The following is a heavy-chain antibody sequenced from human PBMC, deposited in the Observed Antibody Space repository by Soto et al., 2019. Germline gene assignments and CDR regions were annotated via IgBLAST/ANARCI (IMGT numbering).Heavy chain of an antibody. CDR2: INPNSGGT. J-gene: IGHJ6*02. CDR3: ARDRTYYYGSGSPGGMDV. Sequence: QVQLVQSGAEVKKPGASVQVSCKASGYTFTGYYMHWVRQAPGQGLEWMGWINPNSGGTNYAQKFQGWVTMTRDTSISTAYMELSRLRSDDTAVYYCARDRTYYYGSGSPGGMDVWGQGTTVTVSS. CDR1: GYTFTGYY. V-gene: IGHV1-2*04. D-gene: IGHD3-10*01.